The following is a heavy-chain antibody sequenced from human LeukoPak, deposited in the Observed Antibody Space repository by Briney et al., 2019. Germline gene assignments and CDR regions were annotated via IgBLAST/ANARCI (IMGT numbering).Heavy chain of an antibody. CDR1: GFTFSSYW. CDR3: ARDRVD. J-gene: IGHJ4*02. V-gene: IGHV3-7*04. CDR2: IKQDGSEK. D-gene: IGHD3-3*01. Sequence: PGGSLRLSCAASGFTFSSYWTSWVRQAPGKGLEWVANIKQDGSEKYYVDSVKGRFTISRDNAKNSLYLQMNSLRAEDTAVYYCARDRVDWGQGTLVTVSS.